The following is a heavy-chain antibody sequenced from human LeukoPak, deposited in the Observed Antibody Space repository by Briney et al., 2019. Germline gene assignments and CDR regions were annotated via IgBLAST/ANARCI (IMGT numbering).Heavy chain of an antibody. J-gene: IGHJ6*03. D-gene: IGHD4-17*01. CDR2: IYYSGST. Sequence: SETLSLTCTVSGGSISSHYWSWIRQPPGKGLEWIGYIYYSGSTNYNPSLESRVTISVDTSKNQFSLKLSSVTAADTAVYYCARVTVTDYYMDVWGKGTTVTVSS. CDR1: GGSISSHY. V-gene: IGHV4-59*11. CDR3: ARVTVTDYYMDV.